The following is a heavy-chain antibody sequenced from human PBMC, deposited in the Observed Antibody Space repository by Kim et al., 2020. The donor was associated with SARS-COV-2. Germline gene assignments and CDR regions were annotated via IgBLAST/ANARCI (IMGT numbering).Heavy chain of an antibody. D-gene: IGHD2-2*01. CDR2: IIPSFGTV. J-gene: IGHJ4*02. CDR1: GGTFNTYA. V-gene: IGHV1-69*13. Sequence: SVKVSCKASGGTFNTYAISWVRQAPGQGLEWLGGIIPSFGTVNYAQKFQGRISITADESTSTAYMDLTSLRSEDTALYYCTRWGGHCSRSSCPPLPYYFDYWGQGTLVTVSS. CDR3: TRWGGHCSRSSCPPLPYYFDY.